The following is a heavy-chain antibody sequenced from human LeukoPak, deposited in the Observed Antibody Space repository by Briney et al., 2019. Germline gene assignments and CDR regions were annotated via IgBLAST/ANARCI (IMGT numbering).Heavy chain of an antibody. CDR2: IYYSGST. CDR3: ASLSSSWFMGAFDI. J-gene: IGHJ3*02. V-gene: IGHV4-59*08. Sequence: PSETLSLTCTVSGGSISSYYWSWIRQPPGKGLEWIGYIYYSGSTNYNPSLKSRVTISVDTSKNQFSLKLSSVTAADTAVYYCASLSSSWFMGAFDIWGQGTMVTVSS. D-gene: IGHD6-13*01. CDR1: GGSISSYY.